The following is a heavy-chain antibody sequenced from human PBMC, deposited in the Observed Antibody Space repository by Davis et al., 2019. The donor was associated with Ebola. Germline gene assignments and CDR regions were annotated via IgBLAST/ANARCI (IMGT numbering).Heavy chain of an antibody. J-gene: IGHJ4*02. D-gene: IGHD2-15*01. CDR3: AKDLGVGFCSGGSCPY. CDR2: ISGSGGST. CDR1: GFTFSSYA. V-gene: IGHV3-23*01. Sequence: PGGSLRLSCAASGFTFSSYAMSWVRQAPGKGLEWVSAISGSGGSTYYADSVKGRFTISRDNSKNTLYLQMNSLRAEDTAVYYCAKDLGVGFCSGGSCPYWGQGTLVTVSS.